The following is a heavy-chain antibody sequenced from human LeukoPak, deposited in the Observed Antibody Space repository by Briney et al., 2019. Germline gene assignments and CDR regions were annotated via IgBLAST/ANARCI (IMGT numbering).Heavy chain of an antibody. CDR2: INPGGDNT. V-gene: IGHV1-46*01. CDR1: GYTFTSYD. Sequence: ASVKVSCKASGYTFTSYDINWVRQAPGQGLEWMGLINPGGDNTDYAQNFQGRVTMTRDTSTSTVYMGLSSLRSEDTAVYYCARDQRWQVTYYYYYMDLWGKGTTVTVSS. J-gene: IGHJ6*03. D-gene: IGHD6-19*01. CDR3: ARDQRWQVTYYYYYMDL.